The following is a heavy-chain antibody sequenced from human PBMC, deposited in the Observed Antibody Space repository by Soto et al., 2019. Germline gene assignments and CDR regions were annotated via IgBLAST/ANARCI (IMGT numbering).Heavy chain of an antibody. CDR3: ARDLSWGSNWYYYMDV. J-gene: IGHJ6*03. D-gene: IGHD7-27*01. V-gene: IGHV3-48*01. CDR2: ISSSSVI. CDR1: GFILSDCA. Sequence: EVQLVESGGGLVQPGGSLRLSCATSGFILSDCAMNWVRQAPGKGLEWVSYISSSSVIDYADSVKGRFTVSRDNARNSLYHQMNSLRAEDTAVYYCARDLSWGSNWYYYMDVWGKGTTVTVSS.